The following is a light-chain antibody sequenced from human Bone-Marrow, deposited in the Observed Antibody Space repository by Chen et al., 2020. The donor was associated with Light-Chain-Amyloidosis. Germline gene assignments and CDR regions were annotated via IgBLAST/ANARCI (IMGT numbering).Light chain of an antibody. CDR3: CSYAGDSWV. J-gene: IGLJ3*02. CDR1: NRDVGRYDY. Sequence: SALTPPPSAAGSPGQSVTIPCTGTNRDVGRYDYVSWYQQHPGKAPKFLIYEVIKRSSGVPDRFSGSKSGNTASLTVSGLQAEDEADYYCCSYAGDSWVFGGGTKLTVL. CDR2: EVI. V-gene: IGLV2-8*01.